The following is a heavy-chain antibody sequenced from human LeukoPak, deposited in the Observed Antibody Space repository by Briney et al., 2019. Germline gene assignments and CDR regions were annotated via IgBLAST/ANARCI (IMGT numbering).Heavy chain of an antibody. Sequence: PSETLSLTCAVHGGSFSGYYWSSIRQPPGKGLEWIGEINHSGSTYYNPSLKSRDTISVDTSKNQFSLKLSSVTAADAAVYYCARTGVCVGGTCYSDGMFDNWGQGTLVTVSS. V-gene: IGHV4-34*01. D-gene: IGHD2-15*01. CDR3: ARTGVCVGGTCYSDGMFDN. CDR1: GGSFSGYY. CDR2: INHSGST. J-gene: IGHJ4*02.